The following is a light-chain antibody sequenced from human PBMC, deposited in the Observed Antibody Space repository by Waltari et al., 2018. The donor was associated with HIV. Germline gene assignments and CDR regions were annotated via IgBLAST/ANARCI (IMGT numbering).Light chain of an antibody. Sequence: QSALTQPRSVSGSPGPSVTISCTGTSSDVGGYNYVSWYQHHPNEGPKLLIYDVTKRPSGVPDRFSGSKSGNTASLTISGLQAEDEADYYCCSYADTYFVLFGGRTTLTVL. V-gene: IGLV2-11*01. CDR1: SSDVGGYNY. CDR3: CSYADTYFVL. CDR2: DVT. J-gene: IGLJ2*01.